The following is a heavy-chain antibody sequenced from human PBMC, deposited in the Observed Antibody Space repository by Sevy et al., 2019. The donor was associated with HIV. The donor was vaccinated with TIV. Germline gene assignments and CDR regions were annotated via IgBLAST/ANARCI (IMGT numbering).Heavy chain of an antibody. CDR3: ARSPTMVRGVITFDY. CDR2: IYPGDSDT. J-gene: IGHJ4*02. V-gene: IGHV5-51*01. D-gene: IGHD3-10*01. CDR1: GYSFTSYW. Sequence: GESLKISCKGSGYSFTSYWIGWVRQMPGKGLEWRGIIYPGDSDTRYSPSFQGQVTISADKSISTAYLQWSSLKASDTAMYYCARSPTMVRGVITFDYWGQGTLVTVSS.